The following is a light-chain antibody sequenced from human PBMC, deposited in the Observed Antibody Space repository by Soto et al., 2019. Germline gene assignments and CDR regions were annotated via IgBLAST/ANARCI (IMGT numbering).Light chain of an antibody. Sequence: ESVLTHSPSSLSLSPWEIATLSCRASQSLSSSYLAWYQQKAGQPPRLLMFRSSDRAAGVPDRFSGSASGTEFTLTISSLEPEDFAVYYCQQYGTKVSFGPGTKVDIK. J-gene: IGKJ3*01. CDR2: RSS. CDR1: QSLSSSY. CDR3: QQYGTKVS. V-gene: IGKV3-20*01.